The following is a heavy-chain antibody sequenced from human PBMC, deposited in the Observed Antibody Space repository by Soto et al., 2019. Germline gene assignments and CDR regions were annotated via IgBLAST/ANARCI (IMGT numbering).Heavy chain of an antibody. J-gene: IGHJ4*02. CDR1: AFTFWSHG. CDR2: VGYDGTNK. D-gene: IGHD3-10*01. Sequence: PGGSLRLSCAASAFTFWSHGMHWVRQAPGKGLEWVAVVGYDGTNKYYAGSVKGRFTISRDNSKNTLYLQMNSLRAEDTAVYYCAREKGSGSYYFDYWGLGTLVTVSS. V-gene: IGHV3-33*01. CDR3: AREKGSGSYYFDY.